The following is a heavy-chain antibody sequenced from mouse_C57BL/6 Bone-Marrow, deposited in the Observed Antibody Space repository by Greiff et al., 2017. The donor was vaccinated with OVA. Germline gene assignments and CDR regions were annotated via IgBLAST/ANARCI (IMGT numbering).Heavy chain of an antibody. V-gene: IGHV5-12*01. Sequence: EVKLVESGGGLVQPGGSLKLSCAASGFTFSDFYMYWIRQTPEKRLEWVAYISNGGGSTYYPDTVKGRFTISRDNAKNTLYLQMSRLKPEDTAMYYCARLDAMDYWGQGTSVTVSS. CDR3: ARLDAMDY. CDR2: ISNGGGST. CDR1: GFTFSDFY. J-gene: IGHJ4*01.